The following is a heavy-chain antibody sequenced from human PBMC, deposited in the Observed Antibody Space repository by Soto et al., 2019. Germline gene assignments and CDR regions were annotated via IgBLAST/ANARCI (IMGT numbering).Heavy chain of an antibody. CDR3: ARGGRQWLVTSDFNY. D-gene: IGHD6-19*01. CDR1: GFTFSDYA. CDR2: VSHDGRNT. Sequence: VQLVESGGGVVQPGRSLRLSCAASGFTFSDYAMHWVRQAPGKGLEWVAVVSHDGRNTHYADSVNGRFTISRDSSKNTVSVEMTSLRAEDTAVYYCARGGRQWLVTSDFNYWGQGALVTVSS. V-gene: IGHV3-30*03. J-gene: IGHJ4*02.